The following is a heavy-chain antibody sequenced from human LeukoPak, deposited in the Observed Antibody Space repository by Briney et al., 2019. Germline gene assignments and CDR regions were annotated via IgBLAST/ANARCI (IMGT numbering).Heavy chain of an antibody. CDR1: GFPFNTYA. Sequence: GGSLRLSCSASGFPFNTYAIHWVRQAPGKGLEYVAGISSNGDNTDFADSAKGRFTISRDNSKSTLFLQMNSLRAEDTAVYFCTRDSALLGVAFDLWGQGTVVTVPS. J-gene: IGHJ3*01. D-gene: IGHD2-15*01. CDR3: TRDSALLGVAFDL. CDR2: ISSNGDNT. V-gene: IGHV3-64D*06.